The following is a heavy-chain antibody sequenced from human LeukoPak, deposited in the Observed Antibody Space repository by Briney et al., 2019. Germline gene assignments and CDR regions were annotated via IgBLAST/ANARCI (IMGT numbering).Heavy chain of an antibody. CDR3: ANLLGSSSWIDY. V-gene: IGHV1-69*01. CDR2: IIPIFGTA. Sequence: MVGIIPIFGTANYAQKFQGRGTITAEESTSTDYMELSSLRSEDTAVYYCANLLGSSSWIDYWGQGTLVTVSS. J-gene: IGHJ4*02. D-gene: IGHD6-13*01.